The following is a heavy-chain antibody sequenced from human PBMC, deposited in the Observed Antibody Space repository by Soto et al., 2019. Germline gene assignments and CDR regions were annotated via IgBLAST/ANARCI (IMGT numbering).Heavy chain of an antibody. CDR2: ISNAGSHK. CDR3: VQGSYSRYPHLDY. CDR1: GFTFSSFG. D-gene: IGHD3-10*01. V-gene: IGHV3-30*18. Sequence: QVQLVESGGGVVQPGRSLRLSCAASGFTFSSFGMHWVRRAPGKGLEWVAAISNAGSHKYYADSVNGRFTISRHNSIITLYQKMNRLTTDDTAVYHWVQGSYSRYPHLDYWGQGALVTVSS. J-gene: IGHJ4*02.